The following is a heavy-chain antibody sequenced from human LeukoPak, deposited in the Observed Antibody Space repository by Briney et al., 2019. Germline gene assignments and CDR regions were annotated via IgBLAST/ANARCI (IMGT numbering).Heavy chain of an antibody. CDR2: INHSGST. CDR1: GGSFSGYY. D-gene: IGHD3-9*01. V-gene: IGHV4-34*01. CDR3: ARDHYDILTGYYYYYYYMDV. Sequence: SETLSLTCAVYGGSFSGYYWSWIRQPLGKGLEWIGEINHSGSTNYNPSLKSRVTISVDTSKNQFSLKLSSVTAADTAVYYCARDHYDILTGYYYYYYYMDVWGKGTTVTVS. J-gene: IGHJ6*03.